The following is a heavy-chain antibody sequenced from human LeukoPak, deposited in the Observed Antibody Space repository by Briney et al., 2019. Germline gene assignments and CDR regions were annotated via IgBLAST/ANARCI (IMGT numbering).Heavy chain of an antibody. V-gene: IGHV3-53*01. Sequence: HPGGSLRLSCAASGFTVSSNYMSWVRQAPGKGLEWVSVIYSGGTTYYADSVKGRFTISRDNSKNTLYLQMNSLRAEDTAVYYCAKDLGSSSFDYWGQGTLVTVSS. CDR2: IYSGGTT. D-gene: IGHD6-6*01. CDR3: AKDLGSSSFDY. J-gene: IGHJ4*02. CDR1: GFTVSSNY.